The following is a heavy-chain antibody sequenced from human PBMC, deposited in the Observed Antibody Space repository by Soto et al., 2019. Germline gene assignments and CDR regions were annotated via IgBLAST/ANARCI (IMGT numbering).Heavy chain of an antibody. J-gene: IGHJ4*02. CDR1: GGSISSSSYY. Sequence: QLQLQESGPGLVKPSETLSLTCTVSGGSISSSSYYWGWIRQPPGKGLVWIGSIYYSGSTYYNPSLKSRVTISVDTSKNQLSLKLSSVTAADTAVYYCARLRIAIDYWGQGTLVTVSS. V-gene: IGHV4-39*01. CDR2: IYYSGST. D-gene: IGHD6-13*01. CDR3: ARLRIAIDY.